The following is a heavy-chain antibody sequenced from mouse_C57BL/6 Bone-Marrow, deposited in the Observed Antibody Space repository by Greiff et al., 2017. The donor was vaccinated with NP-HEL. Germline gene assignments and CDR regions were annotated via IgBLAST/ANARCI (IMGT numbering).Heavy chain of an antibody. D-gene: IGHD1-1*01. J-gene: IGHJ1*03. CDR1: GYTFTEYT. CDR3: ARRGDYFGSSYGYFDV. V-gene: IGHV1-62-2*01. Sequence: VQLQESGAELVKPGASVKLSCKASGYTFTEYTIHWVKQRSGQGLEWIGWFYPGSGSIKYNEKFKDKATLTADKSSSTVYMDLSRLTSEDSAVYFCARRGDYFGSSYGYFDVWGTGTTVTVSS. CDR2: FYPGSGSI.